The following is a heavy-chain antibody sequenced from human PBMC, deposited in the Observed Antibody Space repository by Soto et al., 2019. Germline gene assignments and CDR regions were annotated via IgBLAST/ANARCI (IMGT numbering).Heavy chain of an antibody. CDR2: SYYRGST. CDR1: GDSIRTSNHY. CDR3: ARADGFGVVTLFFDF. V-gene: IGHV4-39*01. J-gene: IGHJ4*02. D-gene: IGHD3-3*01. Sequence: QLQLQESGPELVKPAETLSLTCDVSGDSIRTSNHYWGWIRQSPGRRGVWIGSSYYRGSTHYNPSLKTQVHISVDTSKNQVSLKVYSVTAADTGVYYCARADGFGVVTLFFDFWGQGTLGTGSS.